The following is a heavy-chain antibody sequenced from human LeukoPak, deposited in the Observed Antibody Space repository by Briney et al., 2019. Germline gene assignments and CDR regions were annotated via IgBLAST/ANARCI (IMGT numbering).Heavy chain of an antibody. D-gene: IGHD2-15*01. CDR3: ARVLGYCSGGSCYAFDY. CDR2: IIPIFGTA. Sequence: GASVKVSCKASGGTFSSYAISWVRQAPGQGLEWMGGIIPIFGTAKNAQKFQGRVTITTDESTSTAHMELSSMRSEDTAVYYCARVLGYCSGGSCYAFDYWGQGTLVTVSS. V-gene: IGHV1-69*05. J-gene: IGHJ4*02. CDR1: GGTFSSYA.